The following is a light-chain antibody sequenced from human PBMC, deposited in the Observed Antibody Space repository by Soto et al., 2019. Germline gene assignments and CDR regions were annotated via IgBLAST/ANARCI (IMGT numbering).Light chain of an antibody. J-gene: IGLJ1*01. V-gene: IGLV2-14*01. CDR2: DVT. Sequence: QSALTQPASVSGSPGQSITISCTGTSSYVGGYNYVSWYQQQPGKAPKFMIYDVTNRPSGVSNRFSGSKSGNTASLTISGLQAEDEADYYCCSYTTSNTRQIVFGTGTKVTVL. CDR1: SSYVGGYNY. CDR3: CSYTTSNTRQIV.